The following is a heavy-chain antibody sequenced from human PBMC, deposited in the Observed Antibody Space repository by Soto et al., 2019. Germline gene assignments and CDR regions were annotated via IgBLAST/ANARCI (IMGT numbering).Heavy chain of an antibody. CDR2: IIPILGIA. D-gene: IGHD5-18*01. J-gene: IGHJ4*02. CDR1: GGTFSSYT. V-gene: IGHV1-69*04. CDR3: ARDWDTAMATGREPQKNFDY. Sequence: SVKVSCKASGGTFSSYTISWVRQAPGQGLEWIGRIIPILGIANYAHKFQGRVTITADKSTSTAYMELSSLRSEDTAVYYCARDWDTAMATGREPQKNFDYWGQGTLVTVSS.